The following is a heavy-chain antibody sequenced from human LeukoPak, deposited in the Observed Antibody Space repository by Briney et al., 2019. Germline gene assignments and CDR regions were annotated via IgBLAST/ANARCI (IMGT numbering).Heavy chain of an antibody. V-gene: IGHV4-59*01. CDR2: IYDSGST. CDR3: ARVGGTNFYYYGLDV. J-gene: IGHJ6*02. Sequence: PSETLSLTCAVSGGSISGYYWSWIRQPPGKGLEWIGYIYDSGSTNYNPSLKSQVTISVDTSKNQFSLKLNSVTAADTAVYYCARVGGTNFYYYGLDVWGQGTTVTVSS. CDR1: GGSISGYY. D-gene: IGHD3-3*01.